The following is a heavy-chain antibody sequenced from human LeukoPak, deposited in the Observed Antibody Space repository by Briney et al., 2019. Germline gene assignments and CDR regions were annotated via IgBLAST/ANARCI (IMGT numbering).Heavy chain of an antibody. CDR2: INPNGIST. D-gene: IGHD3-9*01. V-gene: IGHV1-46*04. Sequence: ASVKVSCKASGYIFSNHYIHWVRQAPGQGLEWMGVINPNGISTNYAQMLQGRVTITRDTSTNTDYMELSSLISEDTAVYYCASGDILTGYSAPSNYWGQGTLVTVSS. CDR3: ASGDILTGYSAPSNY. J-gene: IGHJ4*02. CDR1: GYIFSNHY.